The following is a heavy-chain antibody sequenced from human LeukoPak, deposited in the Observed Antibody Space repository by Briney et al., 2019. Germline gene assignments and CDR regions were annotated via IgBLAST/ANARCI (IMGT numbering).Heavy chain of an antibody. CDR3: AELGITMIGGV. CDR1: GFIFSSYW. CDR2: ISSSGSTI. J-gene: IGHJ6*04. D-gene: IGHD3-10*02. V-gene: IGHV3-48*04. Sequence: GGSLRLSCAASGFIFSSYWMSWVRQAPGKGLEWVSYISSSGSTIYYADSVKGRFTISRDNAKNSLYLQMNSLRAEDTAVYYCAELGITMIGGVWGKGTTVTISS.